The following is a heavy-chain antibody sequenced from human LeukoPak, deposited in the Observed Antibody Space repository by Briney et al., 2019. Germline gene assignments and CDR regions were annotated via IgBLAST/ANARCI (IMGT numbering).Heavy chain of an antibody. V-gene: IGHV1-18*01. D-gene: IGHD6-19*01. J-gene: IGHJ4*02. Sequence: GASVKVSCKASGYTFTSYGIGWVRQAPGQGLEWMGWISAYNGNTNYAQKLQGRVTMTTDTSTSTAYMELRSLGSDDTAVYYCARDFYGSGWFAPFDYWGQGTLVTVSS. CDR1: GYTFTSYG. CDR2: ISAYNGNT. CDR3: ARDFYGSGWFAPFDY.